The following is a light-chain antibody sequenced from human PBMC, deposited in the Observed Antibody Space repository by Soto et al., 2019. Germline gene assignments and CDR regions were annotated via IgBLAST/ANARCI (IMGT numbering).Light chain of an antibody. Sequence: EMVITQYAASLGVACRARWTLSHWASQSVNIYLAWYQQKPGQAPRLLIFGASSRATGIPARFSGSVSGTEFNLTISSLQSEDFAVYFCQQYDDWLRLTVGGGTKVEIK. V-gene: IGKV3D-15*01. J-gene: IGKJ4*01. CDR3: QQYDDWLRLT. CDR2: GAS. CDR1: QSVNIY.